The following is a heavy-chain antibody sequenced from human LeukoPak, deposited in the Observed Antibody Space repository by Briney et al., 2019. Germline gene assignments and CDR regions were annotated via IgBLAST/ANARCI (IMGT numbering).Heavy chain of an antibody. V-gene: IGHV4-61*02. CDR3: ASAAYYDFWSGYHNWFDP. J-gene: IGHJ5*02. CDR2: IYADGSS. CDR1: GGSVSSDNSY. D-gene: IGHD3-3*01. Sequence: SQTLSLTCTVSGGSVSSDNSYWNWIRQPAGKGLEWIGRIYADGSSTYNPSLKSRVTISVDTSKNQFSLKLSSVTAADTAVYYCASAAYYDFWSGYHNWFDPWGQGTLVTVSS.